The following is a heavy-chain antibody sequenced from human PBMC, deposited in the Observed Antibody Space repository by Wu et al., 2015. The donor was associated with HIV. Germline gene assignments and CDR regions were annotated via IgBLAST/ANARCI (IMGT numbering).Heavy chain of an antibody. V-gene: IGHV1-2*02. D-gene: IGHD4-11*01. J-gene: IGHJ5*02. CDR1: GYTFTGYY. Sequence: QVQLVQSGAEVKKPGASVKVSCKASGYTFTGYYMHWVRQAPGQGLEWMGWINPNSGGTDYAQKFQGRVTMTRDTSISTAYMELSRLRSDDTAVYYCARGFTRSGYDYMDLNWFDPWGQGTLVTVSS. CDR2: INPNSGGT. CDR3: ARGFTRSGYDYMDLNWFDP.